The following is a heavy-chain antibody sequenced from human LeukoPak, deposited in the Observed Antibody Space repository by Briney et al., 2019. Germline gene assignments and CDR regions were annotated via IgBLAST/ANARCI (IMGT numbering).Heavy chain of an antibody. V-gene: IGHV1-69*13. CDR2: VIPIFGTA. CDR3: GRVRSIVATEFDP. D-gene: IGHD5-12*01. J-gene: IGHJ5*02. Sequence: ASVNVSCKASGGTFSSYAISWGRRAPGQGLEWMGGVIPIFGTANYAQKFQGRVTITADESTSTAYMELSSLRSEDTAVYYCGRVRSIVATEFDPWGQGTLVTVSS. CDR1: GGTFSSYA.